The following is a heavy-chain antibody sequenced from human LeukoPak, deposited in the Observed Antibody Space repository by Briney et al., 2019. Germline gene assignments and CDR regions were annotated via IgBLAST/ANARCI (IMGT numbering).Heavy chain of an antibody. V-gene: IGHV3-74*01. CDR1: GFTFSNYM. D-gene: IGHD1-20*01. CDR3: LRDLNWSLDQ. Sequence: GGSLRLSCAASGFTFSNYMMHWVRQAPGKGLVRVSRIKSDGITITYADSVKGRFTISRDNAKNTLYLQMNSLRAEDTAVYYCLRDLNWSLDQWGQGTLVTVSS. J-gene: IGHJ4*02. CDR2: IKSDGITI.